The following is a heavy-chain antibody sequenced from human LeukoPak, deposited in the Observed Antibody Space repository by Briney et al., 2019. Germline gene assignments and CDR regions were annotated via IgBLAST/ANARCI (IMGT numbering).Heavy chain of an antibody. J-gene: IGHJ5*02. V-gene: IGHV1-69*13. CDR3: AHRFKGGLNWFDP. CDR2: ISPIFVPA. D-gene: IGHD1-14*01. CDR1: GGTFSSYA. Sequence: SVTVSCKASGGTFSSYAISWVRQAPGQGLEWMGGISPIFVPANYAQKFQGRVTIPADESTSTAYMELSSLRSEDTAVYYCAHRFKGGLNWFDPWGQGTLVTVSS.